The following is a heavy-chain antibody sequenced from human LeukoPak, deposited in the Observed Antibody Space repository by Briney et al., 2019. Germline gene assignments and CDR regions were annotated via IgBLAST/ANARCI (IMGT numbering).Heavy chain of an antibody. CDR1: GFTFGSYG. CDR3: ARDGGSGDYDFDRYYMDV. V-gene: IGHV3-21*01. D-gene: IGHD3-22*01. J-gene: IGHJ6*03. CDR2: ISSSSSHI. Sequence: PGGSLRLSCAASGFTFGSYGMIWVRQAPGKGLEWVSFISSSSSHIHQADSVRGRFTVSRGNAKNSLYLQMDSLRDDDTAVYYCARDGGSGDYDFDRYYMDVWGKGTTVTISS.